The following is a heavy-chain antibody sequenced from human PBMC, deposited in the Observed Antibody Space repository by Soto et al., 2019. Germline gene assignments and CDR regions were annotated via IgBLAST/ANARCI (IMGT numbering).Heavy chain of an antibody. CDR1: GFTFSSYA. V-gene: IGHV3-30-3*01. J-gene: IGHJ2*01. CDR2: ISYDGSNK. D-gene: IGHD3-3*01. Sequence: QVQLVESGGGVVQPGRSLRLSCAASGFTFSSYAMHWVRQAPGKGLEWVAVISYDGSNKYYADSVKGRFTISRDNSKNTLYLQINSLRAEDTAVYYCARASPKEQFWSGYPDLWGRGTLVTVSS. CDR3: ARASPKEQFWSGYPDL.